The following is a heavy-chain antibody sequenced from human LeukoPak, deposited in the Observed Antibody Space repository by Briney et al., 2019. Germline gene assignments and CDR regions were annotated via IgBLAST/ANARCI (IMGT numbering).Heavy chain of an antibody. V-gene: IGHV1-69*05. J-gene: IGHJ4*02. D-gene: IGHD1-26*01. CDR1: GGTFSSYA. CDR3: ARDHWWELRPFDY. Sequence: SVKVSCKASGGTFSSYAISWVRQAPGQGLEWMGGIIPIFGTANYAQKFQGRVTITTDESTSTAYMELSSLRSEDTAVYYCARDHWWELRPFDYWGQGTLVTVSS. CDR2: IIPIFGTA.